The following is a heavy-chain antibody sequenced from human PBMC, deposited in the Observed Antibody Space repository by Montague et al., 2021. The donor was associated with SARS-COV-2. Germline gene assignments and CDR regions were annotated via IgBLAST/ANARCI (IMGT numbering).Heavy chain of an antibody. V-gene: IGHV2-70*11. CDR1: GFSLTTGGMY. CDR2: IDWDDDK. Sequence: PALVKPTQTLTLTCTFSGFSLTTGGMYVSWIRQPPGKALEWLARIDWDDDKYYSASLKTRLTISKDTSKNQVVLTMPDLDPLDTGTYYCARTDGFNLLGFDSWGQGTLVAVSS. J-gene: IGHJ4*02. D-gene: IGHD5-24*01. CDR3: ARTDGFNLLGFDS.